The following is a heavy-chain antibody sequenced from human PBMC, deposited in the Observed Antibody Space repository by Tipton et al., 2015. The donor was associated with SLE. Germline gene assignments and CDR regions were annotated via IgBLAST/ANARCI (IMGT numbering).Heavy chain of an antibody. CDR2: IYTSGST. J-gene: IGHJ6*03. CDR1: GGSFSGYY. Sequence: TLSPTCAVYGGSFSGYYWSWIRQPAGKGLEWIGRIYTSGSTNYNPSLKSRVTMSVDTSKNQFSLKLSSVTAADTAVYYCARSQQLSYMDVWGKGTTVTVSS. CDR3: ARSQQLSYMDV. D-gene: IGHD6-13*01. V-gene: IGHV4-59*10.